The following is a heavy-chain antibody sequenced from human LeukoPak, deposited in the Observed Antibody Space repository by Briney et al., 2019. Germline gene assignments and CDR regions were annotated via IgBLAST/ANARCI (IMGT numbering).Heavy chain of an antibody. V-gene: IGHV4-59*01. J-gene: IGHJ6*03. CDR1: GGSISSYY. CDR2: IYYTGST. CDR3: ARGDRDYYKSLHYYYMDV. Sequence: SETLSLTCTVSGGSISSYYWSWIRQPPGKGLEWLGYIYYTGSTNYNPSLKSRVTISVDTSKNQFSLKLSSVTAADTAVYYCARGDRDYYKSLHYYYMDVWGKGTTVTVSS. D-gene: IGHD5-24*01.